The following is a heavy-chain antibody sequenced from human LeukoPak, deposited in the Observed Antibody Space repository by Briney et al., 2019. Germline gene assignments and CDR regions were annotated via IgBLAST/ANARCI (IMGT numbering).Heavy chain of an antibody. CDR3: AKSGLGQDGGYYNAYFDY. CDR1: GFTFTNYA. J-gene: IGHJ4*02. Sequence: GGSLSLSCAASGFTFTNYAMSWVRQAPGKGPEWVSVISDGGARTYYAGSVKGRFTISRDNSKSTLYLQMNSLRAEDTAVYYCAKSGLGQDGGYYNAYFDYWGQGSLVTVSS. V-gene: IGHV3-23*01. D-gene: IGHD3-3*01. CDR2: ISDGGART.